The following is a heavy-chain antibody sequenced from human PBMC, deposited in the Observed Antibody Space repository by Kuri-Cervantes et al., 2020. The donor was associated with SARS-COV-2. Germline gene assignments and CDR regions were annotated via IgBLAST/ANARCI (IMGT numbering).Heavy chain of an antibody. CDR2: INHSGST. Sequence: SETLSLTCAVYGGSFSGYYWSWIRQPPGKGLEWIGEINHSGSTNYNPSLKSRVTISVDTSKNQFSLKLSSVTAADTAVDYCARGDFWSGYYLDYWGQGTLVTVSS. V-gene: IGHV4-34*01. J-gene: IGHJ4*02. D-gene: IGHD3-3*01. CDR3: ARGDFWSGYYLDY. CDR1: GGSFSGYY.